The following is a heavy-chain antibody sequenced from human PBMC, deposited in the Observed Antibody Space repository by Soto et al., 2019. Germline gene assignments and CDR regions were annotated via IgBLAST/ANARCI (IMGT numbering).Heavy chain of an antibody. Sequence: SLRLSCAASGFTFDDYAMHWGRQAPGKGLEWFSHISWSNGNTAYADSVKGRFTISRDNAKNSLYLQMNSLRPDDTAFYYCAKDDCGANCFIEYWGKGIMVTVSS. CDR2: ISWSNGNT. V-gene: IGHV3-9*01. CDR1: GFTFDDYA. D-gene: IGHD2-21*01. J-gene: IGHJ4*02. CDR3: AKDDCGANCFIEY.